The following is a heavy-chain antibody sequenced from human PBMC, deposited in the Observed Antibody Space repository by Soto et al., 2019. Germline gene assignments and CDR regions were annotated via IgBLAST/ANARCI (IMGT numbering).Heavy chain of an antibody. D-gene: IGHD3-3*01. CDR2: INHSGST. CDR1: GGSFSGYY. V-gene: IGHV4-34*01. J-gene: IGHJ4*02. CDR3: ARSGYYDVWSGYIIYFDY. Sequence: SETLSLTCAVYGGSFSGYYWSWIRQPPGKGLEWIGEINHSGSTNYNPSLKSRVTISVDTSKNQFSLKLSSVTAADTTVYYCARSGYYDVWSGYIIYFDYWGQGTLVTVSS.